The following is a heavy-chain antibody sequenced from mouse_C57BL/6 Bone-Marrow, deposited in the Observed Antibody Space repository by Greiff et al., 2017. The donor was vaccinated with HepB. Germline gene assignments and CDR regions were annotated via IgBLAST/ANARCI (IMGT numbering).Heavy chain of an antibody. Sequence: VQLQQPGAELVMPGASVKLSCKASGYTFTSYWMHWVKQRPGQGLEWIGEIDPSDSYTNYNQKFKGKSTLTVDKSSSTAYMQLSSLTSEDSAVYYCAIDTMVTTREGGGYFDYWGQGTTLTVSS. CDR3: AIDTMVTTREGGGYFDY. CDR2: IDPSDSYT. CDR1: GYTFTSYW. D-gene: IGHD2-2*01. V-gene: IGHV1-69*01. J-gene: IGHJ2*01.